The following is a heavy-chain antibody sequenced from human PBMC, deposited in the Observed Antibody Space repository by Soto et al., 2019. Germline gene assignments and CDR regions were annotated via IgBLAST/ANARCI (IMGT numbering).Heavy chain of an antibody. Sequence: PSQTLSLTCTVSGGSMSSYYWSWIPQPAGKGLEWIGYMYYGGRTNYNPSLQSRVTISVDTSKMQVALKLSPVTAAVTAVYFCARGTPSPLIVRSSRGPWFDPGGQGTLVTVSS. V-gene: IGHV4-59*08. J-gene: IGHJ5*02. CDR1: GGSMSSYY. CDR2: MYYGGRT. CDR3: ARGTPSPLIVRSSRGPWFDP. D-gene: IGHD2-15*01.